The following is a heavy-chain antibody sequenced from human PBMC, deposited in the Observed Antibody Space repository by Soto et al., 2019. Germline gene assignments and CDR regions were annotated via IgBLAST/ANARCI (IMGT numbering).Heavy chain of an antibody. CDR1: RSSISSYY. CDR2: IYYTGTT. Sequence: PSETLSLTCIVSRSSISSYYWAWIRQPPGKGLEWIGNIYYTGTTNYNPSLKSRVTILVDTSKNQFSLKVTSVTAADTAVYYCVRDVAAVGTDWFDPWGQGTLVT. J-gene: IGHJ5*02. V-gene: IGHV4-59*01. CDR3: VRDVAAVGTDWFDP. D-gene: IGHD6-13*01.